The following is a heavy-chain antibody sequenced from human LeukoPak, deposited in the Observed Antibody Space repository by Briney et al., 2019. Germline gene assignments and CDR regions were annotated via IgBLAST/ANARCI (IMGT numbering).Heavy chain of an antibody. CDR2: IYSGGST. CDR1: GFTVSSNY. Sequence: GGSLRLSCAASGFTVSSNYMSWVRQAPGKGLEWVSVIYSGGSTYYADSVKGRFTISRDNSKNSLYLQMNSLRAEDTAVYYCARGRTPGRNWFDPWGQGTLVTVSS. V-gene: IGHV3-53*01. J-gene: IGHJ5*02. CDR3: ARGRTPGRNWFDP. D-gene: IGHD2-15*01.